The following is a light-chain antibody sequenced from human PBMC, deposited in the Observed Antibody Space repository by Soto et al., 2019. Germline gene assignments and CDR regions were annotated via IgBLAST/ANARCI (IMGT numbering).Light chain of an antibody. CDR3: QQYGSSSYT. J-gene: IGKJ2*01. CDR2: GAS. CDR1: QSVSSSY. V-gene: IGKV3-20*01. Sequence: EIMLTQSPGTLSLSPGERATLSCRASQSVSSSYLAWYQQKPGQAPRLLIYGASGRATGIPDRFSGSGSGTDFTLTISRLEPEDFAVYYCQQYGSSSYTFGQGTKLEIK.